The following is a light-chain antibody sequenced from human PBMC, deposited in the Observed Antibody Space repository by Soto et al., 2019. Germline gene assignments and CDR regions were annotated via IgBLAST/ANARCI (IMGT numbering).Light chain of an antibody. Sequence: QSALTQPASVSGSPGQSITISCTGTSSDVGGYKYVSWYQQHPDKAPKLIIFEVSNRPSGISSRFSGSKSGNTASLTISGLQAEDEADYYCSSYRTGGSYVFGTGTKVTVL. CDR3: SSYRTGGSYV. V-gene: IGLV2-14*01. J-gene: IGLJ1*01. CDR2: EVS. CDR1: SSDVGGYKY.